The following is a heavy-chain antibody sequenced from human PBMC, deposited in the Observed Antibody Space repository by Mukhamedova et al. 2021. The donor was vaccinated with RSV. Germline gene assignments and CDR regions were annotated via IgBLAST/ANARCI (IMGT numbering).Heavy chain of an antibody. CDR2: IIPIFGTA. J-gene: IGHJ5*02. D-gene: IGHD2-2*02. CDR3: ARGGSGCSSTSCYRYNWFDP. Sequence: EYMGGIIPIFGTANYAQKFQGRVTITADESTSTAYMELSSLRSEDMAVYYCARGGSGCSSTSCYRYNWFDPWGQGTLVTVSS. V-gene: IGHV1-69*01.